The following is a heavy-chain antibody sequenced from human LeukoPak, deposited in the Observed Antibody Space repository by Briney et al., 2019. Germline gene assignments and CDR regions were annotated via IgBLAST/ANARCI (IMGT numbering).Heavy chain of an antibody. D-gene: IGHD3-16*01. CDR3: VKEGYGAFDI. J-gene: IGHJ3*02. V-gene: IGHV3-64D*09. CDR1: GFTFSSYV. CDR2: VSSIGGST. Sequence: PGGSLRLSCSASGFTFSSYVMFWVRQAPGKGLEYVSAVSSIGGSTYYADSVKGRFTISRDNSKNTLYLQMISLRPEDTAVYYCVKEGYGAFDIWGQGTMVTVSS.